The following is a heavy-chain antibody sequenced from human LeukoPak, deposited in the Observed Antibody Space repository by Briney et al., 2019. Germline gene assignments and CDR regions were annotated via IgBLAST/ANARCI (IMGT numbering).Heavy chain of an antibody. CDR1: GFTFSTYW. CDR3: ARAPASNLFRSMDV. CDR2: IKQDGSER. V-gene: IGHV3-7*01. Sequence: PGGSLRLSCAASGFTFSTYWMSWVRQAPGKGLEWVANIKQDGSERRYADSVKGRFTISRDNAKDSLYLEMNSLRAEDAAVYYCARAPASNLFRSMDVWGKGTTVTVSS. J-gene: IGHJ6*03. D-gene: IGHD4-11*01.